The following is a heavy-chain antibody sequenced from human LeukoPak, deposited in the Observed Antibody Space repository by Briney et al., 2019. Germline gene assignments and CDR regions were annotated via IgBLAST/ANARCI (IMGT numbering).Heavy chain of an antibody. J-gene: IGHJ4*02. CDR2: ISYDGSNK. CDR3: AKEGGPNWNDGY. CDR1: GFTFSSYG. D-gene: IGHD1-1*01. Sequence: GGSLRLSCAASGFTFSSYGMHWVRQAPGKGLEWVAVISYDGSNKYYADSVKGRFTISRDNYKNTLYLQMNSLRAEDTAVYYCAKEGGPNWNDGYWGQGTLVTVSS. V-gene: IGHV3-30*18.